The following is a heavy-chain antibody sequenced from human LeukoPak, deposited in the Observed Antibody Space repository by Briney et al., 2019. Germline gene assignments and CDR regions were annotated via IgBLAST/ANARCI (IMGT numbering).Heavy chain of an antibody. V-gene: IGHV4-59*01. Sequence: SETLSLTCTVSGGSISSYYWSWIRQPPGKGLEWIGYIYYSGNTNYNPSLRSRVTISIDTSKNQFSLRLNSVTTADTAVYYCARLYYYGSGSFPLFDYWGQGTLVTVSS. D-gene: IGHD3-10*01. CDR3: ARLYYYGSGSFPLFDY. CDR2: IYYSGNT. J-gene: IGHJ4*02. CDR1: GGSISSYY.